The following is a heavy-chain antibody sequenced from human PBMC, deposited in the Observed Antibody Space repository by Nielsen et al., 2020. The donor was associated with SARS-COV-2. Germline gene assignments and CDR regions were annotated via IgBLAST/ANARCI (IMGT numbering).Heavy chain of an antibody. CDR1: GGTFSSYA. CDR3: ASNALGAAVYYFDY. J-gene: IGHJ4*02. Sequence: SVKVSCKASGGTFSSYAISWVRQAPGQGLEWMGGIIPIFGTANYAQKFQGRVTITADESTSTAYMELSSLRSEDTAVYYCASNALGAAVYYFDYWGQGTLVTVSS. CDR2: IIPIFGTA. V-gene: IGHV1-69*13. D-gene: IGHD2-2*01.